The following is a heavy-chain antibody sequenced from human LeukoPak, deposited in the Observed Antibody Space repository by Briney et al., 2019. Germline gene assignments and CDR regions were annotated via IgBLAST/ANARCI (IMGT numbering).Heavy chain of an antibody. Sequence: PGGSLRLSCAASGFTFNTYGMNWVRQAPGKGLEWVSIISSSGSDTYYADSVKGRFTIARDNPQNTLYLQMSILRVDDTAIYYCARQGEGTTDYWGQGTLVTVSS. J-gene: IGHJ4*02. CDR3: ARQGEGTTDY. CDR2: ISSSGSDT. D-gene: IGHD2/OR15-2a*01. CDR1: GFTFNTYG. V-gene: IGHV3-23*01.